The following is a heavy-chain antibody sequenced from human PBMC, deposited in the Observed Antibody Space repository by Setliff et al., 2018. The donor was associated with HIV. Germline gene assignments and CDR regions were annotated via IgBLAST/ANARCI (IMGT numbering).Heavy chain of an antibody. CDR3: SRGSCSSIICSLRVGKAAFGI. D-gene: IGHD2-2*01. J-gene: IGHJ3*02. CDR1: GGSFSGYH. Sequence: SETLSLTCAVYGGSFSGYHWNWIRQPQGEGLEWFGSSYYSGNAYYNPALKRRLTISMDTSKNQFSLKLNSVTAGDTAGNYCSRGSCSSIICSLRVGKAAFGIWGQGTMVT. V-gene: IGHV4-34*01. CDR2: SYYSGNA.